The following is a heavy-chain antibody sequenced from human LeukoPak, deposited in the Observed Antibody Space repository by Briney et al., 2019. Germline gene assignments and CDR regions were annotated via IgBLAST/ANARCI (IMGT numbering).Heavy chain of an antibody. Sequence: GGSLRLSCAASGFTFSSYSMNWVRQAPGKGLEWVSSIGSSSSYIYYADSVKGRFTISRDNAKNSLYLQMNSLRAEDTAVYYCASLGDFSGSPRGYYFDYWGQGTLVTVSS. D-gene: IGHD1-26*01. CDR1: GFTFSSYS. V-gene: IGHV3-21*01. J-gene: IGHJ4*02. CDR2: IGSSSSYI. CDR3: ASLGDFSGSPRGYYFDY.